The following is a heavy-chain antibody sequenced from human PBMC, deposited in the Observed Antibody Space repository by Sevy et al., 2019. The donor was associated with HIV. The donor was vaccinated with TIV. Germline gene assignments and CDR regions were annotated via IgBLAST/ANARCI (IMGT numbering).Heavy chain of an antibody. CDR1: GFTFSSYW. V-gene: IGHV3-74*01. Sequence: GGSLRLSCAASGFTFSSYWMHWVRQAPGKGLVWVSRINSDGSSTSNSDSVKGRFTISRDNAKNTLYLQMNSLRAEDTAVYYCARDPYYYDSSGYPHGALDIWGQGTTVTVSS. D-gene: IGHD3-22*01. CDR3: ARDPYYYDSSGYPHGALDI. CDR2: INSDGSST. J-gene: IGHJ3*02.